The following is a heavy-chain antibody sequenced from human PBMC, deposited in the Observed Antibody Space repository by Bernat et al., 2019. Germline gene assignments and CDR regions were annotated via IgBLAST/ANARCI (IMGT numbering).Heavy chain of an antibody. CDR1: GCTFSSYA. V-gene: IGHV1-69*04. D-gene: IGHD2-21*02. Sequence: QVQLVQSGAEVKKPGSSVKVSCKASGCTFSSYAISWVRQAPGQGLEWMGWIIPILGIANYAQKFQGRVTITADKSTSTAYMELSSLRSEDTAVYYCARALHSLRGDDWFDSWGQGTLVTVSS. CDR3: ARALHSLRGDDWFDS. CDR2: IIPILGIA. J-gene: IGHJ5*01.